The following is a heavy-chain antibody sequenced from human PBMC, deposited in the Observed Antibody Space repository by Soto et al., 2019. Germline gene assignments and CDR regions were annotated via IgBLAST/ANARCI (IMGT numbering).Heavy chain of an antibody. Sequence: QVQLQQWGAGLLKPSETLSLTCAVYGGSFSGYYWSWIRQPPGKGLEWIGEINHSGSTNYNPSLKSRVTISVDTSKNQFSLKLSPVTAADTAVYYCARIMSSSVYNWFDPWGQGTLVTVSS. J-gene: IGHJ5*02. CDR2: INHSGST. V-gene: IGHV4-34*01. D-gene: IGHD6-13*01. CDR3: ARIMSSSVYNWFDP. CDR1: GGSFSGYY.